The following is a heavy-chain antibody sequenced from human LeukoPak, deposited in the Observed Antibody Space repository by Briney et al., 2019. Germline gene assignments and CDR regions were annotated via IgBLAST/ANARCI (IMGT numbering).Heavy chain of an antibody. CDR3: ARLSGYSSSWYLLPRDG. CDR1: GYTFTSYG. CDR2: ISADNGNT. D-gene: IGHD6-13*01. Sequence: ASVKVSCKASGYTFTSYGINWVRQAPGEGLEWMGWISADNGNTNYAQKFQGRVTMTTDTSTSTAYMELRSLRSDDTAVYYCARLSGYSSSWYLLPRDGGGQETLVTVSS. V-gene: IGHV1-18*01. J-gene: IGHJ4*02.